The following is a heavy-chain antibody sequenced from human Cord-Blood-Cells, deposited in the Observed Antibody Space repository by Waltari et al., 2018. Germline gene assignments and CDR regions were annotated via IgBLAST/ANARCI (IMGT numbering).Heavy chain of an antibody. V-gene: IGHV1-69*09. Sequence: QVQLVQSGAEVKKPGSSVKVSCQASGGTFSSYAIRWVRQAPGQGLEWMGRIIPILGRANYAQKFQGRVTITADKSTSTAYMELSSLRSEDTAVYYCAREAGIAARRGDWFDPWGQGTLVTVSS. J-gene: IGHJ5*02. CDR3: AREAGIAARRGDWFDP. D-gene: IGHD6-6*01. CDR1: GGTFSSYA. CDR2: IIPILGRA.